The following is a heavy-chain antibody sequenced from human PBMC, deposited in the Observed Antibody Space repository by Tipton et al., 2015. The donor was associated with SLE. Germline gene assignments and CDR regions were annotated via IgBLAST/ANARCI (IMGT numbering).Heavy chain of an antibody. CDR1: GYTFISYG. D-gene: IGHD2-2*01. V-gene: IGHV1-18*01. CDR3: ARDVPAAILYSYYNAMDV. CDR2: ISAYNGNT. J-gene: IGHJ6*02. Sequence: QSGAEVKKPGASVKVSCRTSGYTFISYGISWVRQAPGQGLEWMGWISAYNGNTNYAQKFQGRVTMTTDASTNTAYMDLRSLRSDDTAVYYCARDVPAAILYSYYNAMDVWGQGTTVTVSS.